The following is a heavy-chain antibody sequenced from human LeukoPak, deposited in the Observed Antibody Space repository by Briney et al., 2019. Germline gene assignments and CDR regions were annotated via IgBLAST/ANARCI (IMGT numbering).Heavy chain of an antibody. Sequence: SETLSLTCTVSGGSISSSSYYWGWIRQPSGKGLEWIGSIYYSGSTYYNPSLKSRVTISVDTSKNQFSLKLSSVTAADTAVYYCARDLLDILTGYPNNWFDPWGQGTLVTVSS. J-gene: IGHJ5*02. V-gene: IGHV4-39*07. CDR1: GGSISSSSYY. CDR2: IYYSGST. CDR3: ARDLLDILTGYPNNWFDP. D-gene: IGHD3-9*01.